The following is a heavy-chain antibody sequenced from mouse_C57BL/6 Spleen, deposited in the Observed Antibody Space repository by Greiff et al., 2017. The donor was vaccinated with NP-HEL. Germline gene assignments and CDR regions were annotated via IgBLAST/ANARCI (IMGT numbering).Heavy chain of an antibody. V-gene: IGHV1-59*01. J-gene: IGHJ3*01. Sequence: QVQLQQPGAELVRPGTSVKLSCKASGYTFTSYWMHWVKQRPGQGLEWIGVIDPSDSYTNYNQKFKGKATLTVDTSSSTAYMQLSSLTSEDSAVYYWAKRDYYGNYEWFAYWGQGTLVTVSA. CDR2: IDPSDSYT. CDR1: GYTFTSYW. CDR3: AKRDYYGNYEWFAY. D-gene: IGHD2-1*01.